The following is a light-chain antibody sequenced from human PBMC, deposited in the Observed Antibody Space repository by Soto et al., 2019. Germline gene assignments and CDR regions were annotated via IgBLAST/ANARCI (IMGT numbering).Light chain of an antibody. V-gene: IGLV3-1*01. J-gene: IGLJ1*01. CDR3: QAWDSSTLYV. CDR1: KLGDKF. CDR2: QDA. Sequence: SYELTQPPSVSVSPGQTATITCSGDKLGDKFASWYQQKPGQSPVLVIYQDAKRPSGIPERFSGSNSGNTATLTIRGTQAMDEADYYCQAWDSSTLYVFGPGTKLTVL.